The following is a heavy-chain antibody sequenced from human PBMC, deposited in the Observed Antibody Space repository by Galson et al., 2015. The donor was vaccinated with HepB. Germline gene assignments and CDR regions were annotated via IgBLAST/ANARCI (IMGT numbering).Heavy chain of an antibody. Sequence: SVKVSCKASGYTFTSYGISWVRQAPGQGLEWMGWISAYNGNTNYAQKLQGRVTMTTDTSTSTAYMELRSLRSDDTAVCYCARARTAAIFYGMDVWGQGTTVTVSS. CDR3: ARARTAAIFYGMDV. CDR2: ISAYNGNT. CDR1: GYTFTSYG. D-gene: IGHD2-21*02. V-gene: IGHV1-18*01. J-gene: IGHJ6*02.